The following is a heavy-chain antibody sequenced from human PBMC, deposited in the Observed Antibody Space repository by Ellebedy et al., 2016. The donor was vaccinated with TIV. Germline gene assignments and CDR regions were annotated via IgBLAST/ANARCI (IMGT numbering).Heavy chain of an antibody. CDR3: ARPGGHYDSSGYSRNTYFDY. J-gene: IGHJ4*02. Sequence: GESLKISCKGSGYSFTSYWIGWVRQMPGKGLEWMGISPSFQGQVTISADKSISTAYLQWSSLKASDTAMYYCARPGGHYDSSGYSRNTYFDYWGQGTLVTVSS. D-gene: IGHD3-22*01. CDR1: GYSFTSYW. V-gene: IGHV5-51*01.